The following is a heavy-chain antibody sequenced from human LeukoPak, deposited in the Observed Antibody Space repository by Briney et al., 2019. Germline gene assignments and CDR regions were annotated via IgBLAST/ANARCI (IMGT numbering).Heavy chain of an antibody. CDR2: INPNSGGT. Sequence: GASVKVSCKASGYTFTGYYMHWVRQAPGQGLEWMGWINPNSGGTNYAQKFQGRVTMTRDTSISTAYMELSRLRSDDTAVYYCARDPQRYYGSGSYLFDYWGQGTLVTVSS. D-gene: IGHD3-10*01. V-gene: IGHV1-2*02. J-gene: IGHJ4*02. CDR1: GYTFTGYY. CDR3: ARDPQRYYGSGSYLFDY.